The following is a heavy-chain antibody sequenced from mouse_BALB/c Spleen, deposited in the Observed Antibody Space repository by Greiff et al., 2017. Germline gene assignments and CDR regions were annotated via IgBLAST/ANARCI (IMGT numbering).Heavy chain of an antibody. Sequence: QVQLQQSGPELVRPGVSVKISCKGSSYTFTDYAMHWVRQSHAKSLEWIGVISTYYGNTNYNPKFKGKATMTVDKSSSTAYMELARLTSEDSAVYYCARDDGFSAWFAYWGQGTLVTVSA. J-gene: IGHJ3*01. D-gene: IGHD2-3*01. CDR1: SYTFTDYA. CDR3: ARDDGFSAWFAY. V-gene: IGHV1-67*01. CDR2: ISTYYGNT.